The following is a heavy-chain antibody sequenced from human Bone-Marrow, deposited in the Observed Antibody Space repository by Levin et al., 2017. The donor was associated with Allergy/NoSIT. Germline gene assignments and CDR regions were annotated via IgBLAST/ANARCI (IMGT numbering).Heavy chain of an antibody. CDR3: ARRAAGTSIWFDP. J-gene: IGHJ5*02. Sequence: GESLKISCKGSGYAFNNYWISWVRQRPGKGLEWMGRIDPNDSNTNYSPSFQGHVTISADKASSTAYLQWSSLTASDTAMYFCARRAAGTSIWFDPWGQGTLITVSS. CDR2: IDPNDSNT. V-gene: IGHV5-10-1*01. D-gene: IGHD6-13*01. CDR1: GYAFNNYW.